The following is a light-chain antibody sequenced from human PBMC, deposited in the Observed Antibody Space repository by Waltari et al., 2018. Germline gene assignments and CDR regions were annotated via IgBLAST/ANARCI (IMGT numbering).Light chain of an antibody. CDR2: HDS. CDR1: NLGDKY. J-gene: IGLJ1*01. V-gene: IGLV3-1*01. Sequence: SYKLTQPPSVSVSPGQTASLSCSGDNLGDKYTSWYQQKAGQSPVLVIYHDSRRPSGIPDRFSGSNSGNTASLTISGTQALDEADYYCLAWDSSTAVFGTGTKLTVL. CDR3: LAWDSSTAV.